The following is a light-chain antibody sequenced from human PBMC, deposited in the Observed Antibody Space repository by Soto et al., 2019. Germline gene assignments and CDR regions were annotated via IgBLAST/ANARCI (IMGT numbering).Light chain of an antibody. CDR2: EVS. CDR1: SSDVGGYNY. V-gene: IGLV2-8*01. Sequence: LTQPPSASGSPGQSVTISCTGTSSDVGGYNYVSWYQQHPGKAPKLMIYEVSKRPSGVPDRFSGSKSGNTASLTVSGLQAEDEADYYCSSYAGSHNPLGYVFGTGTKAPS. J-gene: IGLJ1*01. CDR3: SSYAGSHNPLGYV.